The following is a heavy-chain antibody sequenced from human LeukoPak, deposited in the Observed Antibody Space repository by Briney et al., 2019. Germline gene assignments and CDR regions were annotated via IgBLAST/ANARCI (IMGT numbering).Heavy chain of an antibody. Sequence: ASVKVSCKASGGTFSSYAISWVRQAPGQGLEWMGGIIPIFGTANYAQKFQGRVTITTDESTSTAYMELSSLRSEDTAVYYCARGSLYDFWSGYQYYFNYWGQGTLVTVSP. D-gene: IGHD3-3*01. V-gene: IGHV1-69*05. CDR2: IIPIFGTA. CDR1: GGTFSSYA. CDR3: ARGSLYDFWSGYQYYFNY. J-gene: IGHJ4*02.